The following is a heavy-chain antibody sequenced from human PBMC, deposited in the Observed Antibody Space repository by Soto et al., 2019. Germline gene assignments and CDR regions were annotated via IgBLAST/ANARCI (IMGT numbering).Heavy chain of an antibody. D-gene: IGHD1-26*01. Sequence: SETLSLTCAVYGGSFSGYYWSWIRQPPGKGLEWIGEINHSGSTNYNPSLKSRLIISVDKSKNQFSLKLSSVTAADTAVYYCAREVGAYYDYWGQGTLVTVSS. CDR3: AREVGAYYDY. CDR2: INHSGST. V-gene: IGHV4-34*01. CDR1: GGSFSGYY. J-gene: IGHJ4*02.